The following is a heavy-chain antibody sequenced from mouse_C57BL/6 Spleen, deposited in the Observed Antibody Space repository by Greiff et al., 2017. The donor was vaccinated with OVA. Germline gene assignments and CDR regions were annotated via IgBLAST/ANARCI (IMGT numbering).Heavy chain of an antibody. CDR1: GYAFSSSW. CDR2: IYPGDGDT. V-gene: IGHV1-82*01. CDR3: AKDSRRGAMDY. D-gene: IGHD6-1*01. J-gene: IGHJ4*01. Sequence: QVQLKQSGPELVKPGASVKISCKASGYAFSSSWMNWVKQRPGKGLEWIGRIYPGDGDTNYNGKFKGKATLTADKSSSTAYMQLSSLTSEDSAVYFCAKDSRRGAMDYWGQGTSVTVSS.